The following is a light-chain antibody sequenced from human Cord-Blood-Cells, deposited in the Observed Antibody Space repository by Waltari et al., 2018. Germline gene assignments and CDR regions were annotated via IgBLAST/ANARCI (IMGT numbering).Light chain of an antibody. CDR1: QSVSSY. V-gene: IGKV3-11*01. J-gene: IGKJ1*01. CDR3: QQRSNWPPWT. Sequence: EIVLTQSPATLSLSPGERATLSCRASQSVSSYLAWYQQKPGQAPRLLIYDASNRATGITARCSGSGSGTDFTLTISSLEPEDFAVYYCQQRSNWPPWTFGQGTKVEIK. CDR2: DAS.